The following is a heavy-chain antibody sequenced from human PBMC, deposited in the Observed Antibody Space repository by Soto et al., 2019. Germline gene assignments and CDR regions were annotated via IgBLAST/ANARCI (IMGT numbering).Heavy chain of an antibody. CDR1: GFSFSGSE. V-gene: IGHV3-73*01. D-gene: IGHD3-9*01. CDR3: METLTTSDS. CDR2: ISTKVNNYAT. J-gene: IGHJ4*02. Sequence: VQLVESGGGLVQPGGSLKLSCAASGFSFSGSEMHWVRQASGRGLEWIARISTKVNNYATAYAASVEGRFTVSRDDSKNTAYLQMNSLITEDTAVYYCMETLTTSDSWGQGTLVTVSS.